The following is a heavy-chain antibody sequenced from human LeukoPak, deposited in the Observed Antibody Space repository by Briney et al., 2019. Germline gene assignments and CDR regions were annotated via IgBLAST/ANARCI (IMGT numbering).Heavy chain of an antibody. CDR3: ARITLGAAANTDTNWFDP. CDR2: IDWDDDK. Sequence: SGPTLVNPTQTLTLTCTFSGFSLSTSGMCGSWIRQSPGKALEWLARIDWDDDKYYSTSLKTRLTISKDTSKNQVVLTMTNMDPVDTATYYCARITLGAAANTDTNWFDPWGQGTLVTVSS. CDR1: GFSLSTSGMC. D-gene: IGHD6-13*01. V-gene: IGHV2-70*11. J-gene: IGHJ5*02.